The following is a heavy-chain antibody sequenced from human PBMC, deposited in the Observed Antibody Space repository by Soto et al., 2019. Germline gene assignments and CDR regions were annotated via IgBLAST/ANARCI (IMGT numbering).Heavy chain of an antibody. V-gene: IGHV1-69*12. CDR3: ATSPYSYDTSGYLDY. D-gene: IGHD3-22*01. CDR1: GGTFSNYA. J-gene: IGHJ4*02. CDR2: IIPLFGTT. Sequence: QVQLVQSGAEVKKPGSSVTVSCRASGGTFSNYAFNWVRQAPGQGLEWMAGIIPLFGTTNYAQKFQGRVTITADESTSTAYMELTSLRSEDTAVFYCATSPYSYDTSGYLDYWGQGTLVTVSS.